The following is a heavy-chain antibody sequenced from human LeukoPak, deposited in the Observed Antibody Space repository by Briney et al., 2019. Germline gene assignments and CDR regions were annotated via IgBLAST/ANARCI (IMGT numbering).Heavy chain of an antibody. J-gene: IGHJ4*02. Sequence: GGSLRLSCAASGFTFSSYAMHWVRQAPGKGLEWVAVISYDGSNKYYADSVKGRSAISRDNSKSALYLQMNSLRAEDTAVYYCAKDFGRNLGGPGYWGRGTLVTISS. CDR3: AKDFGRNLGGPGY. CDR2: ISYDGSNK. CDR1: GFTFSSYA. D-gene: IGHD3-10*01. V-gene: IGHV3-30*09.